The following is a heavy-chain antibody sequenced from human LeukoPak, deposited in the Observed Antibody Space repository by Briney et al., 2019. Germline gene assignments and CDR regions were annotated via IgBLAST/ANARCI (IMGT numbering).Heavy chain of an antibody. CDR1: GGSISSSSYY. V-gene: IGHV4-39*01. J-gene: IGHJ6*02. D-gene: IGHD6-19*01. CDR2: IYYSGST. Sequence: LETLSLTCTVSGGSISSSSYYWGWIRQPPGKGLEWIGSIYYSGSTYYNPSLKSRVTISVDTSKNQFSLKLSSVTAADTAVYYCARHLSSGWYNPYYGMDVWGQGTTVTVSS. CDR3: ARHLSSGWYNPYYGMDV.